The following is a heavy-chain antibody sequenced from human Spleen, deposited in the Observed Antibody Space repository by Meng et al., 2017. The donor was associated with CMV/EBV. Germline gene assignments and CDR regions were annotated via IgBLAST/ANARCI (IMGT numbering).Heavy chain of an antibody. CDR2: ISTSNVNT. V-gene: IGHV1-18*01. CDR3: VGGVGWFDP. Sequence: VSCKAYGYTFTSYAMTWVRQAPGQGLEWLGWISTSNVNTNYAQNFQGRVTMTKDTSTTTAYMELRNLTSDDTAVYYCVGGVGWFDPWGQGTLVTVSS. D-gene: IGHD3-16*01. CDR1: GYTFTSYA. J-gene: IGHJ5*02.